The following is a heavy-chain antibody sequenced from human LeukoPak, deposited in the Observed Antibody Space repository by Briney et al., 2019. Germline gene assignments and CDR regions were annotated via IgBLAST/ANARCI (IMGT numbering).Heavy chain of an antibody. D-gene: IGHD2-15*01. CDR3: AKECSAGSCYSDF. V-gene: IGHV1-2*02. CDR1: GYTSTGYY. CDR2: INPNSGGT. J-gene: IGHJ4*02. Sequence: GASVKVSCKASGYTSTGYYMHWVRQAPGQGLAWMGWINPNSGGTNYAQKFQGRVTMTRDTSISTAYMELSRLRSDDTAVYYCAKECSAGSCYSDFWGQGTLVTVSS.